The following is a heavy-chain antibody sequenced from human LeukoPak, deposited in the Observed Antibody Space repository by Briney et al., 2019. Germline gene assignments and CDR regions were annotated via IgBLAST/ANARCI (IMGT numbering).Heavy chain of an antibody. Sequence: ASVKVSCKASGYTFSGYHMHWVRQAPGQGLEWMGWINPHSGGTYYAQKFQGRVTMTRDTSISTAYMELSRLRSDDTAVYYCARADSSSWYGDWFDPWGQGTLVTVSS. D-gene: IGHD6-13*01. CDR2: INPHSGGT. V-gene: IGHV1-2*02. J-gene: IGHJ5*02. CDR1: GYTFSGYH. CDR3: ARADSSSWYGDWFDP.